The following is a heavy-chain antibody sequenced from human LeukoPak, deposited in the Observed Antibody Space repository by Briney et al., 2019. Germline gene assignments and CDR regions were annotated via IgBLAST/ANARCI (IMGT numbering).Heavy chain of an antibody. Sequence: PGGSLRLSCAASGFTFSNYGMHWVRQAPGKGLEWVAFISYDGSNKYYADSVKGRFTISRDNSKNTLYLQMNSLRAEDTAVYYCAKESPWVVVTAGPMDYWGRGTLVTVSS. V-gene: IGHV3-30*18. D-gene: IGHD2-21*02. CDR1: GFTFSNYG. J-gene: IGHJ4*02. CDR3: AKESPWVVVTAGPMDY. CDR2: ISYDGSNK.